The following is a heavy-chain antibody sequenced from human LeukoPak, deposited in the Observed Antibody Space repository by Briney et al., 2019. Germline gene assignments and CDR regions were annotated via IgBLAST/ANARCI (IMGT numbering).Heavy chain of an antibody. CDR1: GYTFIDHY. J-gene: IGHJ4*02. D-gene: IGHD3-22*01. CDR2: IDPDTGDT. CDR3: ARAGHNSNSGGYDF. Sequence: ASVKVSCKPSGYTFIDHYLHWVRQAPGQGLESLGWIDPDTGDTNYPQKFQGRVTMTRDTSSRTAYMELNRLRSDDTAVYYCARAGHNSNSGGYDFWGLGTLVTVSS. V-gene: IGHV1-2*02.